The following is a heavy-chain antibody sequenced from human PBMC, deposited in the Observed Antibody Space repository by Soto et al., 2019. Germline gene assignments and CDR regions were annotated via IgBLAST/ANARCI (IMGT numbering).Heavy chain of an antibody. CDR2: IYYSGST. V-gene: IGHV4-39*01. J-gene: IGHJ6*02. CDR3: ASRQGVAGTDYYYYYGMDV. Sequence: SETLSLTCTVSAGSISSSTYYLGWIRQPPGKGLEWIGSIYYSGSTYYTPSLKSRVTISVDTSKNQFSLKLSSVTAADTAVYYCASRQGVAGTDYYYYYGMDVWGQGTTVT. D-gene: IGHD6-19*01. CDR1: AGSISSSTYY.